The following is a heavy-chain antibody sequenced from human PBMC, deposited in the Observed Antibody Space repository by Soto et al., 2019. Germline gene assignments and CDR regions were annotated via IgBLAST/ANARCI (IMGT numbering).Heavy chain of an antibody. J-gene: IGHJ4*02. CDR1: GGSISSYY. Sequence: QVQLQESGPGLVKPSETLSLTCTVSGGSISSYYWSWIRQPPGKGLEWIGYIYYSGSTNYNPSLKSRVTISVDTSKNQFSLKLSSVTAADTAVYYCAREKGQQASYYFDYWGQGTLVTVSS. CDR2: IYYSGST. CDR3: AREKGQQASYYFDY. D-gene: IGHD6-13*01. V-gene: IGHV4-59*01.